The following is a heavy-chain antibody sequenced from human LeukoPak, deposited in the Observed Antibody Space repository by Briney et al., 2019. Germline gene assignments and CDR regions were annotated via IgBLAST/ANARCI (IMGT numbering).Heavy chain of an antibody. Sequence: KPSETLSLTCAVYGGSFSGYYWSWIRRPPGKGLEWIGEINHSGSTNYNPSLKSRVTISVDTSKNQFSLKLSSVTAADTAVYYCARGRQLNYFDYWGQGTLVTVSS. V-gene: IGHV4-34*01. CDR3: ARGRQLNYFDY. D-gene: IGHD5-18*01. CDR2: INHSGST. CDR1: GGSFSGYY. J-gene: IGHJ4*02.